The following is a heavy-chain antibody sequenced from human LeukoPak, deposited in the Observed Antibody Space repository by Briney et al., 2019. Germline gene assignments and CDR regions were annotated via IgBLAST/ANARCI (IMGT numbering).Heavy chain of an antibody. D-gene: IGHD1-26*01. V-gene: IGHV4-4*09. CDR3: ARHGGGSYSIDY. CDR1: VGSITSFY. Sequence: SETLSLTCTVSVGSITSFYWSWIRQPPGKGLEWIGYIYTSGSSDYNPSLKSRVTISVDTSKNQFSLKLTSVTAADTAVYFCARHGGGSYSIDYWGQGTLVTVFS. CDR2: IYTSGSS. J-gene: IGHJ4*02.